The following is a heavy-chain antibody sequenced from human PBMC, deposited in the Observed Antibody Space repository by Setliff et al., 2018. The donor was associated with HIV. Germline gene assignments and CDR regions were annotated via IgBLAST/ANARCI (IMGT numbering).Heavy chain of an antibody. Sequence: SETLSLTCAVYGGSFSGYYWNWIRQPPGKGLEWIGEINHSGSTNYNPSLKSRVSISVDTSKKQFSLKLSSVSAADTAVYYCARAADYHDSSGYWDPPRYFDYWGQGTLVTVSS. CDR2: INHSGST. D-gene: IGHD3-22*01. CDR3: ARAADYHDSSGYWDPPRYFDY. J-gene: IGHJ4*02. CDR1: GGSFSGYY. V-gene: IGHV4-34*01.